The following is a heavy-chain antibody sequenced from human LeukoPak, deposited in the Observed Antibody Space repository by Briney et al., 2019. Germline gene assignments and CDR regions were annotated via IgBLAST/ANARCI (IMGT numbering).Heavy chain of an antibody. CDR1: GFTFSSYA. Sequence: GRSLRLSCAASGFTFSSYAMHWVRQAPGKGLEWVAVISYDGSNKYYADSVKGRFTISRDNSKNTLYLQMNSLRAEDTAVYYCARGPYASGWPDYWGQGTLVTVSS. D-gene: IGHD6-19*01. CDR2: ISYDGSNK. CDR3: ARGPYASGWPDY. V-gene: IGHV3-30*04. J-gene: IGHJ4*02.